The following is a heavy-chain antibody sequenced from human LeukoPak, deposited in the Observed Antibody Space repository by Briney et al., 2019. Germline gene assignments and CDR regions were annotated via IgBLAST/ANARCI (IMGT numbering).Heavy chain of an antibody. CDR1: GGSISSYY. V-gene: IGHV4-4*07. Sequence: PSETLSLTCTVSGGSISSYYWSWIRQPAGKGLEWIGRIYTSGSTNYNPSLKSRVTMSVDRSKNQFSLKLSSVTAADTAVYYCARDCSSTSCYRGALDPWGQGTLVTVSS. J-gene: IGHJ5*02. CDR2: IYTSGST. CDR3: ARDCSSTSCYRGALDP. D-gene: IGHD2-2*02.